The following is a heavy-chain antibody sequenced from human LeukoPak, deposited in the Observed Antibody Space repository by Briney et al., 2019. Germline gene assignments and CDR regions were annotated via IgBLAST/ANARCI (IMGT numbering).Heavy chain of an antibody. D-gene: IGHD2-21*01. Sequence: PGGSLRLSCAASGFTFSGYAMSWVRQAPGKGLEWVSGITADAGRRYFADSVKGRFTISRDNSKKTLYLQMNSLRAEDTAVYYCAKGKVNHDGALDAWGQGTLVTVSS. CDR2: ITADAGRR. CDR1: GFTFSGYA. V-gene: IGHV3-23*01. CDR3: AKGKVNHDGALDA. J-gene: IGHJ3*01.